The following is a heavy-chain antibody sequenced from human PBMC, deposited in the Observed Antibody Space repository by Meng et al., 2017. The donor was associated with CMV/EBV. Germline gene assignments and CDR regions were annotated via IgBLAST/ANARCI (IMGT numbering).Heavy chain of an antibody. J-gene: IGHJ4*02. CDR2: IIPIFGTA. CDR1: GGTFSSYA. V-gene: IGHV1-69*05. Sequence: SVKVSCKASGGTFSSYAISWVRQAPGQGLEWMGGIIPIFGTANYAQKFQGRVTITTDESTSTAYMELSSLRSEDTAVYYCARDGLPVNPILRDIVVVPAAPAEYWGQGTLVTVSS. CDR3: ARDGLPVNPILRDIVVVPAAPAEY. D-gene: IGHD2-2*01.